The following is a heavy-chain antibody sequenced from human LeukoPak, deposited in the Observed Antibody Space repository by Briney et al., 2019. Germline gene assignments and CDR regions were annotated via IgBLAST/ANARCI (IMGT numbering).Heavy chain of an antibody. J-gene: IGHJ4*02. CDR1: GGSISSSSYY. CDR3: ARRRGWYPVDY. CDR2: IYYTGST. D-gene: IGHD6-19*01. V-gene: IGHV4-39*01. Sequence: PSETLSLTCTVSGGSISSSSYYWGWIRQPPGKGLEWVGTIYYTGSTYYNPSLKSRVTISVDTSKNQCSLKLSSVTAADTAVYYCARRRGWYPVDYWGQGTLVIVSS.